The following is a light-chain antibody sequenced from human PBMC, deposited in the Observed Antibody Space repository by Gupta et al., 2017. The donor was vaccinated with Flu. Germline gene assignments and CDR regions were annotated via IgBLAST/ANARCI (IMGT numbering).Light chain of an antibody. V-gene: IGLV1-47*01. Sequence: QSVLTQPPSASGTPAQRVTISCSGSSSNIGSNYVDWYQQLPRTDTKRLSDRKNQRPSGVPDRVSCCKSGRSEYRVISGLRSEDEADDYWAEWEDSLRGVVFGGGTKLTVL. CDR2: RKN. J-gene: IGLJ3*02. CDR1: SSNIGSNY. CDR3: AEWEDSLRGVV.